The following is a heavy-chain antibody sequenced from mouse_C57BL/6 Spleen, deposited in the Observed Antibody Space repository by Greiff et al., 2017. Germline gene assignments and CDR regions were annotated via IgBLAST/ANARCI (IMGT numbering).Heavy chain of an antibody. CDR1: GYTFTSYD. J-gene: IGHJ2*01. CDR2: ICPGSGNT. Sequence: VKLQESGPGLVKPGASVKISCTASGYTFTSYDITWVQQRPGQGLEWIGRICPGSGNTYYTENFKGQATLTVDKSSSTPYMLLSRLTSEDSEVYVCARRTMGASFGCYFDYWGQGTTLTVSS. V-gene: IGHV1-75*01. D-gene: IGHD1-1*02. CDR3: ARRTMGASFGCYFDY.